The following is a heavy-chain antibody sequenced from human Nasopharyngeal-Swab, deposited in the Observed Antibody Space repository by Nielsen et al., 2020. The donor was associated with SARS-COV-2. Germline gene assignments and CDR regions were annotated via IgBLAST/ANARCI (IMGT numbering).Heavy chain of an antibody. D-gene: IGHD6-13*01. CDR2: IGTAGDT. J-gene: IGHJ6*02. CDR3: AKDRRRGYSLMDV. Sequence: GGSLRLSCAASGFTFSSYDMHWVRQATGKGLEWVSAIGTAGDTYYPGSVKGRFTISRENAKNSLYLQMNSLRAEDTAVYYCAKDRRRGYSLMDVWGQGTTVTVSS. CDR1: GFTFSSYD. V-gene: IGHV3-13*01.